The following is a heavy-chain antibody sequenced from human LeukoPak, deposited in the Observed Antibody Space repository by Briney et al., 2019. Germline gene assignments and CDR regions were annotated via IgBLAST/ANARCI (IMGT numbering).Heavy chain of an antibody. CDR3: ARNADDSSSYPYFDY. D-gene: IGHD3-22*01. V-gene: IGHV4-59*01. J-gene: IGHJ4*02. Sequence: SETLSLTCTVSGGSISNYYWSWIRQPPGKELEWIGYIYHSGSTNYNPSLKSRVTISQDTSKNQFSLKLSSVTAADAAVYYCARNADDSSSYPYFDYWGQGTLVTVSS. CDR1: GGSISNYY. CDR2: IYHSGST.